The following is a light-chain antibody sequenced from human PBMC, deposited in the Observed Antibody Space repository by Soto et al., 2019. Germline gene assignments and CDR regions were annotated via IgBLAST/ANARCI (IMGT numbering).Light chain of an antibody. J-gene: IGLJ2*01. V-gene: IGLV2-23*01. CDR1: SSDVGSYNL. CDR2: EGS. CDR3: CSYAGSSTPHVV. Sequence: QSVLTQPASVSGSPGQSITLSCTGTSSDVGSYNLVSWYQQHPGKAPKLMIYEGSKRPSGVSNRFSGSKSGNTASLTISGLQAEDEADYYCCSYAGSSTPHVVFGGGTKVTVL.